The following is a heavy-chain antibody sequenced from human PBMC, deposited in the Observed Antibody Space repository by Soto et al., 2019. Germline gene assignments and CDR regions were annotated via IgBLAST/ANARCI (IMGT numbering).Heavy chain of an antibody. V-gene: IGHV4-61*01. D-gene: IGHD5-12*01. CDR1: GGSVSSGSYY. CDR2: IYDSGST. Sequence: ASETLSLTCTVSGGSVSSGSYYWSWIRQPPGKGLEWIGYIYDSGSTDYNPSLKSRVTISVDTSKNRFSVKVYSVTAADTAVYYCARSHSGYDPLGMDVWGQGTTVTVSS. CDR3: ARSHSGYDPLGMDV. J-gene: IGHJ6*02.